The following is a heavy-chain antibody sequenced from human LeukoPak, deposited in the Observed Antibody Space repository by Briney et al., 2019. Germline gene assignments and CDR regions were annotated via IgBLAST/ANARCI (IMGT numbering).Heavy chain of an antibody. Sequence: ASVKVSCKASGYSFTSYFMHWVRQAPGQGLEWMGWINPNSGGTNYAQKFQGRVTMTRDTSISTAYMELSRLRSDDTAVYYCARDPTRGDLSVYWGQGTLVTVSS. CDR2: INPNSGGT. CDR3: ARDPTRGDLSVY. V-gene: IGHV1-2*02. J-gene: IGHJ4*02. D-gene: IGHD7-27*01. CDR1: GYSFTSYF.